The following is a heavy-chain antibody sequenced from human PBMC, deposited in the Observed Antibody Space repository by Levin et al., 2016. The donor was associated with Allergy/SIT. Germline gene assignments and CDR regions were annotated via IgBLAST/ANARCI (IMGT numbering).Heavy chain of an antibody. J-gene: IGHJ4*02. CDR2: ISGSGGST. D-gene: IGHD5-18*01. CDR3: AKDRLDTAMVPSDY. Sequence: VRQMPGKGLEWVSAISGSGGSTYYADSVKGRFTISRDNSKNTLYLQMNSLRAEDTAVYYCAKDRLDTAMVPSDYWGQGTLVTVSS. V-gene: IGHV3-23*01.